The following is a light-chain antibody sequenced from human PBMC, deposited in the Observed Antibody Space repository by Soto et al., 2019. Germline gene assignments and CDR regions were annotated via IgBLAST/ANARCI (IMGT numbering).Light chain of an antibody. CDR3: QQSGSSPLT. Sequence: EIVLTQSPGTLSLSPGERATLSCRASQSVSNNYLACYQQKPGQAPRLLIYGASSRATGIPDRFSGSGSATDFTLTISRLEPEDFAVYFCQQSGSSPLTFGGGTKVDIK. CDR1: QSVSNNY. J-gene: IGKJ4*01. CDR2: GAS. V-gene: IGKV3-20*01.